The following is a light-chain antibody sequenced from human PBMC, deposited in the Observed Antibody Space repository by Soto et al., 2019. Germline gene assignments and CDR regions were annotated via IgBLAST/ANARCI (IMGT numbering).Light chain of an antibody. CDR3: QSYDSSLTGFVI. CDR2: GTT. V-gene: IGLV1-40*01. J-gene: IGLJ2*01. CDR1: SSNIGAHYD. Sequence: VVTQPPSVSGAPGQRVTISCTGSSSNIGAHYDVHWYQQLPGTAPKLLIYGTTNRPSGVPDRFSGSKSGTSASLAITGLQAEDEADYYCQSYDSSLTGFVIFGGGTKLTVL.